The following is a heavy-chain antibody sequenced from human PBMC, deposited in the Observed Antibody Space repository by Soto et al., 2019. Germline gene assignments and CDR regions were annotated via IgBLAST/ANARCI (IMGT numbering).Heavy chain of an antibody. D-gene: IGHD3-22*01. CDR1: GDSISNSRFY. CDR3: ARDFFDSSDYTTNWFDP. Sequence: PSETLSLTCSVSGDSISNSRFYWAWIRQPPGEGLEWIGSIYHTGNAYYNPSLKSRVTISVDTSKNQISLKLTSVTAADAALYYCARDFFDSSDYTTNWFDPWGQGTLVTVSS. J-gene: IGHJ5*02. V-gene: IGHV4-39*01. CDR2: IYHTGNA.